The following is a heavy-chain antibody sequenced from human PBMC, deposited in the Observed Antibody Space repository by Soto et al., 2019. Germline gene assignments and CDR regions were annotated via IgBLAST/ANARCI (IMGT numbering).Heavy chain of an antibody. CDR1: GFTFSSFA. V-gene: IGHV3-23*01. J-gene: IGHJ6*02. D-gene: IGHD1-20*01. CDR2: ISGSGGRT. CDR3: AKGTHQNNWNHYGMDV. Sequence: LRLSCAASGFTFSSFAMNWVRQAPGEGLEWVSVISGSGGRTSYADSVKGRFTISRDDSKNTLWLQMNSLRAEDTAVYYCAKGTHQNNWNHYGMDVWGQGTTVTVSS.